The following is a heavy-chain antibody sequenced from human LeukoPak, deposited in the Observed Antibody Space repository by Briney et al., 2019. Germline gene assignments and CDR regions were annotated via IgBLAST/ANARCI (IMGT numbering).Heavy chain of an antibody. CDR2: IYDTGST. CDR1: GGSISNYY. Sequence: SETLSLTCTVSGGSISNYYWAWIRQPPGKGLEWIGYIYDTGSTKYNPSLKSRLTISPHTSRNQFSLNLSSLTAADTAIYYCARVRNYPDAFDIWGQGRMVTVSS. J-gene: IGHJ3*02. V-gene: IGHV4-59*01. CDR3: ARVRNYPDAFDI. D-gene: IGHD5-24*01.